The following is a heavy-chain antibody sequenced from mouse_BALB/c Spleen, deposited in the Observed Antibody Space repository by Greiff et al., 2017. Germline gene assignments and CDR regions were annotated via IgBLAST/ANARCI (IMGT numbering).Heavy chain of an antibody. CDR2: INPYNGDT. V-gene: IGHV1-37*01. CDR3: GRSYYGSNGDFDV. J-gene: IGHJ1*01. CDR1: GYSFTGYF. Sequence: EVQLQQSGPELVKPGASVKISCTASGYSFTGYFMNWVKQRHGKSLEWIGRINPYNGDTFYNQKFKGKSTLTVDKSSSTAHMEFLSLTSEDSAVYYCGRSYYGSNGDFDVWGAGTTVTVSS. D-gene: IGHD1-1*02.